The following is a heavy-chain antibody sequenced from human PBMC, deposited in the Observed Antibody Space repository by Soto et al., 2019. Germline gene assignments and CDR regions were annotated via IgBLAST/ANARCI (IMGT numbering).Heavy chain of an antibody. CDR2: IKNKAQSYTT. Sequence: EVQLVESGGGLGQPGGSLRLSCAASGFTFTDYYMDWVRQAPGKGLEWVGRIKNKAQSYTTEYAASVKGRFTISRDDSICSQYLKISSLNNEALAVSYCTRGRHGPRRFDYGGQGTLVTVSS. CDR3: TRGRHGPRRFDY. D-gene: IGHD4-17*01. J-gene: IGHJ4*02. CDR1: GFTFTDYY. V-gene: IGHV3-72*01.